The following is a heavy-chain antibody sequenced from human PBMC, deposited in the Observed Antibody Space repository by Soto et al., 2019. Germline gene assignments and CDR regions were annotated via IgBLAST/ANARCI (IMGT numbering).Heavy chain of an antibody. V-gene: IGHV3-48*03. CDR1: GLTFSKFE. CDR2: ISSDGTTI. D-gene: IGHD2-21*01. Sequence: GRSLRLSCEVSGLTFSKFEMTWVRQAPGKGLEWVSSISSDGTTIYYADSVKGRFTISRDSDKNLLYLQMNSLKGEDTATYYCVRVGIVARPYWGQGTPVTVSS. J-gene: IGHJ4*02. CDR3: VRVGIVARPY.